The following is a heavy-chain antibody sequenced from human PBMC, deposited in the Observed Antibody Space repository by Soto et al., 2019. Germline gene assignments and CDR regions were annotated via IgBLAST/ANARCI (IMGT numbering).Heavy chain of an antibody. CDR2: IYSGGST. CDR3: ARAGCSSTSCPTYYYYYYGMDV. J-gene: IGHJ6*02. CDR1: GFTVSSNY. V-gene: IGHV3-53*01. D-gene: IGHD2-2*01. Sequence: PGGSLRLSCAASGFTVSSNYMSWVRQAPGKGLEWVSVIYSGGSTYYADSVKGRFTISRDNSKNTLYLQMNSLRAEDTAVYYCARAGCSSTSCPTYYYYYYGMDVWGQGTTVTVSS.